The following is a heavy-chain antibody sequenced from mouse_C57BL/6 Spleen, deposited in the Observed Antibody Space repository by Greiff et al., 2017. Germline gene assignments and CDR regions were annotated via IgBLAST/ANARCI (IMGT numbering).Heavy chain of an antibody. CDR1: GFTFSDYG. J-gene: IGHJ4*01. CDR2: ISSGSSTI. Sequence: EVQLVESGGGLVKPGGSLKLSCAASGFTFSDYGMHWVRQAPEKGLEWVAYISSGSSTIYYADTVKGRFTISRDNAKNTLFLQMTSLRSEETAMYYCARGFDYFVSSDYAMAYWGQGTSVTVSS. CDR3: ARGFDYFVSSDYAMAY. V-gene: IGHV5-17*01. D-gene: IGHD1-1*01.